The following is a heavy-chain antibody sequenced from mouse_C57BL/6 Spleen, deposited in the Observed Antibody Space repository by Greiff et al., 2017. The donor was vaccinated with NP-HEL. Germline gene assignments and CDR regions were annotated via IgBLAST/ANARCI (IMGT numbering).Heavy chain of an antibody. CDR2: ISSGGSYT. CDR1: GFTFSSYG. V-gene: IGHV5-6*01. D-gene: IGHD1-1*01. J-gene: IGHJ4*01. Sequence: EVQLQESGGDLVKPGGSLKLSCAASGFTFSSYGMSWVRQTPDKRLEWVATISSGGSYTYYPDSVKGRFTISRDNAKNTLYLQMSSLKSEDTAMYYCARHVYYGSKGAMDYWGQGTSVTVSS. CDR3: ARHVYYGSKGAMDY.